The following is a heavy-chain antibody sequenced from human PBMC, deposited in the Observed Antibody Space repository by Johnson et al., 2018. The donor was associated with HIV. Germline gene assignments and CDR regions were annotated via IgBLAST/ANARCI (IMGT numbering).Heavy chain of an antibody. V-gene: IGHV3-13*01. J-gene: IGHJ3*02. D-gene: IGHD6-19*01. Sequence: VQLVESGGGVVRPGGSLRLSCAASGFTVSSYDMHWVRQATGKGLEWVSAIGTAGDTYYPGSVKGRFPISRENAKNSLYLQMNSLRAEDTAVYYCARHKAVADAFDIWGQGTVVTVS. CDR1: GFTVSSYD. CDR2: IGTAGDT. CDR3: ARHKAVADAFDI.